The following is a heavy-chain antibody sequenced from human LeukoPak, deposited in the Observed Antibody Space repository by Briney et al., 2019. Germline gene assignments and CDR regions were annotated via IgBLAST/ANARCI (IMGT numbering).Heavy chain of an antibody. V-gene: IGHV1-24*01. Sequence: ASVKVSCKVYGYTLTELSMHWVRQAPGKGLEWMGGFDLGDGETIFAQKFQGRVTMPEDTSTDTAYMELRSLTSEDTAVYYCAAGDPWHLLDYWGQGNLVTVSS. CDR1: GYTLTELS. J-gene: IGHJ4*02. CDR2: FDLGDGET. D-gene: IGHD5-12*01. CDR3: AAGDPWHLLDY.